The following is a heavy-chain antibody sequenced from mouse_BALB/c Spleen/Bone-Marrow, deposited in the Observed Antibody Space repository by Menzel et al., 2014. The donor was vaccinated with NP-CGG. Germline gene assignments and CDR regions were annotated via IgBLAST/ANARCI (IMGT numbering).Heavy chain of an antibody. Sequence: EVQGVESGGGLVQPGGSLKLFCAASGFTFSSYGMSWVRQTPDKRLELVATINSNGGSTYYPDSVKGRFTISRDNAKNTLYLQMSSLKSEDTAMYYCARDYYGSSDYWGQGTTLTVSS. D-gene: IGHD1-1*01. CDR2: INSNGGST. CDR1: GFTFSSYG. V-gene: IGHV5-6-3*01. CDR3: ARDYYGSSDY. J-gene: IGHJ2*01.